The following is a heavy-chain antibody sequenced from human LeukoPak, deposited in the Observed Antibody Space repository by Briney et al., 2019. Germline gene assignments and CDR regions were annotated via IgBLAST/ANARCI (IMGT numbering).Heavy chain of an antibody. J-gene: IGHJ4*02. CDR2: INPSGGST. V-gene: IGHV1-46*01. Sequence: ASVKVSCKASGYTFTSYYMHWVRQAPGQGLEWMGIINPSGGSTRYAQKFQGRVTMTRDTSTSTVYMELRSLRSDDTAVYYCALISVAGFNAFDYWGQGTLVTVSS. CDR1: GYTFTSYY. CDR3: ALISVAGFNAFDY. D-gene: IGHD6-19*01.